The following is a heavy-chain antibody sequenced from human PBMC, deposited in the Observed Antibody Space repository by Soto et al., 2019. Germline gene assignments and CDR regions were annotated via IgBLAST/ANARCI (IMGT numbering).Heavy chain of an antibody. V-gene: IGHV3-21*01. D-gene: IGHD3-10*01. Sequence: EVQLVESGGGLVKPGGALRLSCAASGFTFSSYSMNWVRQAPGKGLEWVSSISSSSSYIYYADSVKGRFTISRDKAKNSLYLRMNSLRAEDTAVYYCARDSLSSSYFDYWGQGTLVTVSS. J-gene: IGHJ4*02. CDR1: GFTFSSYS. CDR3: ARDSLSSSYFDY. CDR2: ISSSSSYI.